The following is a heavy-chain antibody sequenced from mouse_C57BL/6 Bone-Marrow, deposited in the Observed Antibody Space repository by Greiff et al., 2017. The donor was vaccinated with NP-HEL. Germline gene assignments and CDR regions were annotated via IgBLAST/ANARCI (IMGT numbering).Heavy chain of an antibody. CDR3: ARGYYGRSPYYGAMDY. Sequence: VQLQQSGAELAKPGASVKLSCKASGYTFTSYWMHWVNQRPGQGLEWIGNINPSSGYTKYNQKFKDKATLTADKSSSTAYMQLSSLTYEDSAVYYCARGYYGRSPYYGAMDYGGQGTSVTVAS. D-gene: IGHD1-1*01. V-gene: IGHV1-7*01. J-gene: IGHJ4*01. CDR1: GYTFTSYW. CDR2: INPSSGYT.